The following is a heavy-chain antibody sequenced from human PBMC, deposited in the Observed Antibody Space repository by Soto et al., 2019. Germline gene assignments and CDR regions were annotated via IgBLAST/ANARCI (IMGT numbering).Heavy chain of an antibody. V-gene: IGHV3-15*01. Sequence: GGSLRLSCAASGFTFSNAWMSWVRQAPGKGLEWVGRIKSKTDGGTTDYAAPVKGRFTISRDDSKNTLYLQMNSLKTEDTAVYYCTTDNPGYCSSTSCYSSYYYYMDVWGKGTTVTVSS. J-gene: IGHJ6*03. CDR1: GFTFSNAW. CDR3: TTDNPGYCSSTSCYSSYYYYMDV. D-gene: IGHD2-2*03. CDR2: IKSKTDGGTT.